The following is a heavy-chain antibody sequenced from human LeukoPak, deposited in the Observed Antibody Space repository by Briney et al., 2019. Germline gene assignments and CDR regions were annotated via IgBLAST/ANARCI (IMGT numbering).Heavy chain of an antibody. J-gene: IGHJ4*02. CDR1: GGSISSGGYY. V-gene: IGHV4-31*03. CDR3: ARDSVRGVIGFDY. CDR2: IYYSGST. D-gene: IGHD3-10*01. Sequence: SQTLSLTCTVSGGSISSGGYYWSWIRQHPGKGLEWIGYIYYSGSTYYNPSLKSRVTLSVDTSKNQFSLKLSSVTAADTAVYYCARDSVRGVIGFDYWGQGTLVTVSS.